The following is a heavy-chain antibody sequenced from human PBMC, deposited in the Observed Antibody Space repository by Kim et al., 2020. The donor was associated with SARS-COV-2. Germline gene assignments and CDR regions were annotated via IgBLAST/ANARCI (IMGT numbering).Heavy chain of an antibody. D-gene: IGHD4-17*01. CDR3: ARQLRDINIYYYYGMDV. CDR2: IYYSGST. Sequence: SETLSLTCTVSGGSISSSSYYWGWIRQPPGKGLEWIGSIYYSGSTYYNPSLKSRVTISVDTSKNQFSLKLSSVTAADTAVYYCARQLRDINIYYYYGMDVWGQGTTVTVSS. CDR1: GGSISSSSYY. V-gene: IGHV4-39*01. J-gene: IGHJ6*02.